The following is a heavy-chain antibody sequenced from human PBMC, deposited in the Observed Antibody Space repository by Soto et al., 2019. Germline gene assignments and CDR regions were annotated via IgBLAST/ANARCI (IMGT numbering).Heavy chain of an antibody. CDR3: ARGGPPYYYYYMDV. J-gene: IGHJ6*03. CDR1: GFTFSRYW. CDR2: IKQDGSEK. Sequence: EVQLVESGGGWVQPGGSLRLSCAASGFTFSRYWMSWGRQAPGKGLEWVANIKQDGSEKYYVDSVKGRFTISRDNAKNSLYLQMNSLRAEDTAVYYCARGGPPYYYYYMDVWGKGTTVTVSS. V-gene: IGHV3-7*01.